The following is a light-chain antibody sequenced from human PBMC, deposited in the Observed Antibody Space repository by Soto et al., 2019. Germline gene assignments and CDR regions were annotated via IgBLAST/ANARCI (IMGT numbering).Light chain of an antibody. CDR1: KLGDKY. V-gene: IGLV3-1*01. CDR2: QDS. J-gene: IGLJ3*02. Sequence: SYELTQPPSVSVSPGQTVSITCSGDKLGDKYACWYQQKPGQSPVLVIYQDSKRPSGIPERFSGSNSGNTATLTISGTQAMDEADYYCQAWDSSTLWVFGGGTKLTVL. CDR3: QAWDSSTLWV.